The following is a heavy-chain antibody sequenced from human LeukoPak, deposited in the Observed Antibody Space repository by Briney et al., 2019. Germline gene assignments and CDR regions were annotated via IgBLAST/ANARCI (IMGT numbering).Heavy chain of an antibody. CDR1: GGSISSYY. D-gene: IGHD3-22*01. Sequence: SETLSLTCTVSGGSISSYYWGWIRQPPGKGLEWIGSIYYSGSTYYNPSLKSRVTISVDTSKNQFSLKLSSVTAADTAVYYCARSFDSSGLVDYWGQGTLVTVSS. V-gene: IGHV4-39*01. CDR2: IYYSGST. J-gene: IGHJ4*02. CDR3: ARSFDSSGLVDY.